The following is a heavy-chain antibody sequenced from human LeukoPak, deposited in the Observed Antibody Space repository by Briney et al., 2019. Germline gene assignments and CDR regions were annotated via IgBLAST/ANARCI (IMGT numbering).Heavy chain of an antibody. CDR3: ASLLDGYAPRNNWFDP. Sequence: ASVKVSCKASGYTFTGYYMHWVRQAPGQGPEWMGWINPNSGGTNYAQKFQGRVTMTRDTSISTAYMELSRLRSDDTAVYYCASLLDGYAPRNNWFDPWGQGTLVTVSS. CDR1: GYTFTGYY. V-gene: IGHV1-2*02. D-gene: IGHD5-24*01. CDR2: INPNSGGT. J-gene: IGHJ5*02.